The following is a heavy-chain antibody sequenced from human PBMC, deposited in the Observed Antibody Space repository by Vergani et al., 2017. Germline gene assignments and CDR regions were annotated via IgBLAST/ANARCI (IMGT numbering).Heavy chain of an antibody. J-gene: IGHJ3*02. Sequence: EVRLEESGGGLVQPGESLRLSCAASGLTFSRYWMHWLRQGPGKGLEWVSTLSASDRRTHYADSVKGRFTISRDNSKNTLFLHMNSLRPEDTAVYYCAKVGRSEVAGTFGAFDIWGQGTMVTVSS. V-gene: IGHV3-23*04. CDR1: GLTFSRYW. CDR3: AKVGRSEVAGTFGAFDI. CDR2: LSASDRRT. D-gene: IGHD6-19*01.